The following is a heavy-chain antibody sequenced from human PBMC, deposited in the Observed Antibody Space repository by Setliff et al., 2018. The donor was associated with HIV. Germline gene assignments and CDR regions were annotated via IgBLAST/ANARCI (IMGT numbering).Heavy chain of an antibody. CDR2: INHSGST. V-gene: IGHV4-34*01. Sequence: PSETLSLTCAVYGGSFSGYYWSWIRQSPGKGLEWIGEINHSGSTKYNPSLKSRVTISVDTSKNQFSLKLSSVTAADTAVYYCARGTAYYNLWSGYSQDYYYYMDVWGKGTTVTVSS. D-gene: IGHD3-3*01. J-gene: IGHJ6*03. CDR3: ARGTAYYNLWSGYSQDYYYYMDV. CDR1: GGSFSGYY.